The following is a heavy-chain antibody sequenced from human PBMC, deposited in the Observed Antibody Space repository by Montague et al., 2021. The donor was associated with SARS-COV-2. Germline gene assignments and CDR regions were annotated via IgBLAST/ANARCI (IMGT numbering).Heavy chain of an antibody. CDR3: AREYRIELWQTSWYFGL. V-gene: IGHV4-59*01. D-gene: IGHD3-16*01. CDR2: IYHSGNT. Sequence: SETLSLTCSVSGGSISGYYWSWIRQPPGKGLEWIGYIYHSGNTIYNPSLKSRVSISVDTSKNQFSLRLSSVTAADTAVYYCAREYRIELWQTSWYFGLWGRGTLVTVSS. CDR1: GGSISGYY. J-gene: IGHJ2*01.